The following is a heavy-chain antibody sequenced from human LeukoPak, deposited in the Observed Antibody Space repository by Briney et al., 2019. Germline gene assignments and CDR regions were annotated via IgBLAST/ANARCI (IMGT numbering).Heavy chain of an antibody. CDR1: GYTFTSYD. J-gene: IGHJ6*03. CDR3: ARDNGGTAMAYYYYYMDV. CDR2: MNPNSGNT. Sequence: GASVKVSCKASGYTFTSYDINWVRQATGQGLEWMGWMNPNSGNTGYAQKFQGRVTMTRNTSISTAYMELSSLRSEDTAVYYCARDNGGTAMAYYYYYMDVWGKGTTVTISS. D-gene: IGHD5-18*01. V-gene: IGHV1-8*01.